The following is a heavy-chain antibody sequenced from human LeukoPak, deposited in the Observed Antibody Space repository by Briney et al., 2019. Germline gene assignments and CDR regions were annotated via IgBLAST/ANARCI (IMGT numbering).Heavy chain of an antibody. J-gene: IGHJ4*02. CDR2: INSGGTGT. Sequence: GGSLRLSCAASGFTFITYSMNWVRQAPGKGLEWVSAINSGGTGTYYARSVEGRFTISRDNSKNTLYLQMNSLRGEDTAVYHCAKKKYTDSGGITSNFFDFWGQGTLVT. V-gene: IGHV3-23*01. D-gene: IGHD2-15*01. CDR3: AKKKYTDSGGITSNFFDF. CDR1: GFTFITYS.